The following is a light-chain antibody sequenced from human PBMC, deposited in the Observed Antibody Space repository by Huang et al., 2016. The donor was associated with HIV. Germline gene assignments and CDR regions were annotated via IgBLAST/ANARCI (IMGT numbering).Light chain of an antibody. CDR1: QTVLYSSNNKNC. CDR2: WAS. Sequence: DIVLTQSPDSLAVSLGERATINCKSSQTVLYSSNNKNCVAWYQQTPGQSPRLLIYWASTRESGVPDRFSGSVSGTDFTLTISSLQAEDVAVYFCQQYFSIPYTFGQGTKLEIK. CDR3: QQYFSIPYT. J-gene: IGKJ2*01. V-gene: IGKV4-1*01.